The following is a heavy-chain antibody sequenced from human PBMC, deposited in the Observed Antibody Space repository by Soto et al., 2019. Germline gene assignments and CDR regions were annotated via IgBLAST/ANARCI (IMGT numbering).Heavy chain of an antibody. V-gene: IGHV5-51*01. CDR2: IYPGDSDT. J-gene: IGHJ3*02. Sequence: GESLKISCTGSGYSFTSYWIGWVRQMPGKGLEWMGIIYPGDSDTRYSPSFQGQVTISADKSISTAYLQWSSLKASDTAMYYCLWFSRDDAFDIWGQGTMVTVSS. CDR1: GYSFTSYW. CDR3: LWFSRDDAFDI. D-gene: IGHD3-9*01.